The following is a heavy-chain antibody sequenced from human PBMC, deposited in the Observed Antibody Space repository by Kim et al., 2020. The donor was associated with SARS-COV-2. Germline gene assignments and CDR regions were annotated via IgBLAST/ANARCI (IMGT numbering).Heavy chain of an antibody. CDR3: ASITIFGVADPNHLEFDI. D-gene: IGHD3-3*01. V-gene: IGHV3-30*04. CDR1: GFTFSSYA. J-gene: IGHJ3*02. Sequence: GGSLRLSCAASGFTFSSYAMHWVRQAPGKGLEWVAVISYDGSNKYYVDSVKGRFTISRDNSKNTLYLQMNSLRAEDTAVYYCASITIFGVADPNHLEFDIWGQGTMVTVSS. CDR2: ISYDGSNK.